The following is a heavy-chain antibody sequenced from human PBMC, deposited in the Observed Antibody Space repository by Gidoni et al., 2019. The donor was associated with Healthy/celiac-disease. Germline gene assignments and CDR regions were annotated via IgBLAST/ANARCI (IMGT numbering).Heavy chain of an antibody. J-gene: IGHJ4*02. CDR2: IYYSGST. D-gene: IGHD6-13*01. CDR3: ASLPLRIAAAGIFDY. CDR1: GGAISSSSYY. V-gene: IGHV4-39*01. Sequence: QLQLQESGPGLVKPSEHLYLTCTVSGGAISSSSYYWGWIRQPPGKGLEWIGSIYYSGSTYYNPSLKRRVTISVDTSKNQFSLKLSSVTAADTAVYYCASLPLRIAAAGIFDYWGQGTLVTVSS.